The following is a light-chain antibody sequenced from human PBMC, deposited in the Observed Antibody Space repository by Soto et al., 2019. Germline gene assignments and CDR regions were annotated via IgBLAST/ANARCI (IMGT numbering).Light chain of an antibody. J-gene: IGKJ1*01. V-gene: IGKV1-13*02. CDR3: QQYNSYS. Sequence: AIQLTQSPSSLSASVGDRVTITCRASQGISSALAWYQQKPGKAPKLLIYDASDLETGVPSRFSGSGSGTDFTLTISSLQPDDFATYYCQQYNSYSFGQGTKVDIK. CDR1: QGISSA. CDR2: DAS.